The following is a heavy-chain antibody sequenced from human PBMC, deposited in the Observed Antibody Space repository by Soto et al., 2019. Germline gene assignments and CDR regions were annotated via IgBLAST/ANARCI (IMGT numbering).Heavy chain of an antibody. V-gene: IGHV1-69*01. CDR2: IIPIFGTS. CDR1: GGTLSNYA. Sequence: QVQLVQSGAEVKKPGSSVKVSCKASGGTLSNYALSWVRQAPGQGLEWVGGIIPIFGTSNYAQKFQGRLTVTADESTSTAYMELSSLTSEDTAVYYCARGVRTGFYGMDVWGQGTTVTVS. CDR3: ARGVRTGFYGMDV. D-gene: IGHD3-10*01. J-gene: IGHJ6*02.